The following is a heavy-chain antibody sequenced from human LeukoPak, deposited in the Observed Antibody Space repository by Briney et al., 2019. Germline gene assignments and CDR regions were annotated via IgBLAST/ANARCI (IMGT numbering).Heavy chain of an antibody. D-gene: IGHD5-24*01. CDR1: GFTFSSYE. Sequence: PGGSLRLSCVVSGFTFSSYEMNWVRQAPGKGLEWLSHISSSGSSIQYADSVKGRFTISRDNPKNSLYLQMNTLRAEDTAVYYCARTRDGPFDYWGQGTLVTVSS. CDR3: ARTRDGPFDY. CDR2: ISSSGSSI. V-gene: IGHV3-48*03. J-gene: IGHJ4*02.